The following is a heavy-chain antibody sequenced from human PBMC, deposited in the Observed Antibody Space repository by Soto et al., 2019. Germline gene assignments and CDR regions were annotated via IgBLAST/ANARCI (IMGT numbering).Heavy chain of an antibody. CDR1: GFTFSNAW. Sequence: EVQLVESGGGLVKPGGSLRLSCAASGFTFSNAWMSWVRQAPGKGLEWVGRIKSKTDGGTTDYAAPVKGRFTISRDDSNNTLYLQMNSLKTEDSAVHYCTTLFYGDYYYYYYMDVWGKGTTVTVSS. V-gene: IGHV3-15*01. D-gene: IGHD4-17*01. J-gene: IGHJ6*03. CDR3: TTLFYGDYYYYYYMDV. CDR2: IKSKTDGGTT.